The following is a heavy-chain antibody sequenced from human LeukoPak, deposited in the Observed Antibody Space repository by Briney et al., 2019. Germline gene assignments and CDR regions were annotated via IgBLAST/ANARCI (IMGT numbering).Heavy chain of an antibody. Sequence: GGSLRLSCAASGFSFSSYWMNWVRQAPGKGREWVANIKQDGREKYYVDSVKGRFTISRDNAKNSLYLQMNSLRAEDTAVYYCASGGYSFFYWGQGTLVTVSS. J-gene: IGHJ4*02. CDR2: IKQDGREK. CDR3: ASGGYSFFY. D-gene: IGHD5-18*01. CDR1: GFSFSSYW. V-gene: IGHV3-7*03.